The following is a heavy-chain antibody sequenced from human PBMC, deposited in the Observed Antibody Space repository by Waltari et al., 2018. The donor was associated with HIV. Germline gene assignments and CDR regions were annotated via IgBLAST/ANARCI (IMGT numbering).Heavy chain of an antibody. Sequence: QVQLVQSEAEVKQPGSSVTVACRTFGGTFKTFAIAWMRQAPGQGPQWLGGVIPMLGSPNYSRQFHDRVTITADMSNFTSYMELRHLTVADTAIYCCARGFHKMSTTEFDIWGQGTKVTVSS. V-gene: IGHV1-69*06. J-gene: IGHJ3*02. CDR2: VIPMLGSP. D-gene: IGHD1-1*01. CDR1: GGTFKTFA. CDR3: ARGFHKMSTTEFDI.